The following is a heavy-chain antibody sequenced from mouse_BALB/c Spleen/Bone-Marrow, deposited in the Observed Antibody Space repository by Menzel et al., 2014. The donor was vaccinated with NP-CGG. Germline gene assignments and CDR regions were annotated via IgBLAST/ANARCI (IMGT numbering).Heavy chain of an antibody. Sequence: QVQLQQSGPGLVAPSQSLSITCTVSGFSLTSYGVHWVRQPPGKGLEWLGVIWAGGSTNYNSALMSRLSISKGNSKSQVFLKMNSPQTDDTAMYYCARDYYYGTSFDYWGQGTTLTVSS. V-gene: IGHV2-9*02. CDR2: IWAGGST. J-gene: IGHJ2*01. CDR1: GFSLTSYG. CDR3: ARDYYYGTSFDY. D-gene: IGHD1-1*01.